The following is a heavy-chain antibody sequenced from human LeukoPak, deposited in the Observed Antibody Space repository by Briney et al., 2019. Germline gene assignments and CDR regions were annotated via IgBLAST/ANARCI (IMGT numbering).Heavy chain of an antibody. D-gene: IGHD3-22*01. J-gene: IGHJ4*02. V-gene: IGHV1-2*02. CDR1: GYSFNGYY. CDR3: ARGASLTYYYDSSGLYCFDW. CDR2: INTKSGGT. Sequence: ASVKVSCKASGYSFNGYYIHWVRQAPGQGPEWMGWINTKSGGTNYAQKFQGRVTMTRDRPISTVFMDLSRLRSDDTAVYYCARGASLTYYYDSSGLYCFDWWGQGTLVTVSS.